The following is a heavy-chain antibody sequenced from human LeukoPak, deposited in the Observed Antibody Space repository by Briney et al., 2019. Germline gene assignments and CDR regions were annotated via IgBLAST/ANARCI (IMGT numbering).Heavy chain of an antibody. J-gene: IGHJ4*02. CDR1: GFTFSSYA. CDR3: TRETILTGYSPTYYFDY. Sequence: GGSLRLSGAASGFTFSSYAMSWVRKAPGKGREWFSTISGSGSGTYYADSVKGRFTISRDNSKNTLYLQMNSLRAEDTAVYYCTRETILTGYSPTYYFDYWGQGTLVTVSS. CDR2: ISGSGSGT. D-gene: IGHD3-9*01. V-gene: IGHV3-23*01.